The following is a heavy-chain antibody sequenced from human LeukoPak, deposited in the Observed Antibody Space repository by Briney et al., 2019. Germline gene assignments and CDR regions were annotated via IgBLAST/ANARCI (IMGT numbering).Heavy chain of an antibody. V-gene: IGHV1-2*04. Sequence: ASVKVSCKASGYSFTSYAMNWVRQAPGQGLEWMGWINPNSGGTNYAQKFQGWVTMTRDTSISTAYMELSRLRSDDTAVYYCARIASPSLIWYYFDYWGQGTLVTVSS. CDR1: GYSFTSYA. D-gene: IGHD3-16*01. CDR3: ARIASPSLIWYYFDY. CDR2: INPNSGGT. J-gene: IGHJ4*02.